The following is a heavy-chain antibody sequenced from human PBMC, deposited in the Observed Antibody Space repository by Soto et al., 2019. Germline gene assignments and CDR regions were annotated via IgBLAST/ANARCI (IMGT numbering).Heavy chain of an antibody. D-gene: IGHD3-10*01. Sequence: GASVKVSCKASGGTFSSYAISWVRQAPGQGLEWMGGIIPIFGTANYAQKFQGRVTITADESTSTAYMELSSLRSEDTAVYYCARPWFGEFSYYYYGMDVWGQGTTVTVSS. V-gene: IGHV1-69*13. CDR1: GGTFSSYA. CDR3: ARPWFGEFSYYYYGMDV. J-gene: IGHJ6*02. CDR2: IIPIFGTA.